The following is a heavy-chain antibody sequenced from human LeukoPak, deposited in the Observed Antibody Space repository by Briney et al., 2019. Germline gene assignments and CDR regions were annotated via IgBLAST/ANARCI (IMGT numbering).Heavy chain of an antibody. CDR1: GYTFTSYY. Sequence: ASVKVSCKASGYTFTSYYIHWVRQAPGQGLEWMGIINPIGGTTDYAQKFQGRVTMTRDTSTSTVYMELSSLRSEDTAVYYCARSPAATRSAYNWFDPWGQGTLVTVSS. CDR2: INPIGGTT. CDR3: ARSPAATRSAYNWFDP. J-gene: IGHJ5*02. D-gene: IGHD2-2*01. V-gene: IGHV1-46*01.